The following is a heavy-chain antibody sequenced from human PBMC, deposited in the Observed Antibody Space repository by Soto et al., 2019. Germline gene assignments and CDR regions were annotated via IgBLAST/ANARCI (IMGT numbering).Heavy chain of an antibody. V-gene: IGHV1-69*13. CDR3: AQQIFGVVGQPRWFDP. CDR1: GGTLSSYA. D-gene: IGHD3-3*01. Sequence: GGPVKVARKASGGTLSSYAISVVRQAPGQGLEWMGGIIPIFGTANYAQKFQGRVTITADESTSTAYMELSGLRSEDTAVYYCAQQIFGVVGQPRWFDPWGQGTLVTVSS. J-gene: IGHJ5*02. CDR2: IIPIFGTA.